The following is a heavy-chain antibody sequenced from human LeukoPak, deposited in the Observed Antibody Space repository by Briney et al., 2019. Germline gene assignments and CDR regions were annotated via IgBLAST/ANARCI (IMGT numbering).Heavy chain of an antibody. CDR2: VFYSGPT. Sequence: SETLSLTSTVSGDSTDSYYWSWLRQPPGEGLQWIGYVFYSGPTNYDASLKSRVAISVDRSKNQFSLKLTSVSAADTAVYYCAGRSARYFGSWGQGTPVTVSS. CDR3: AGRSARYFGS. CDR1: GDSTDSYY. D-gene: IGHD1-26*01. V-gene: IGHV4-59*01. J-gene: IGHJ4*02.